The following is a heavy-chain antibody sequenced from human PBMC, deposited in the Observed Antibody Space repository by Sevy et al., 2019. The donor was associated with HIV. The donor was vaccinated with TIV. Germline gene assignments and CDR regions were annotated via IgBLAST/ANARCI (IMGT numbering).Heavy chain of an antibody. CDR2: IYYSGST. CDR1: CGSISSSSYY. Sequence: SETLSLTCTVSCGSISSSSYYWGWIRQPPGKGLEWIGSIYYSGSTYYNPSLKSRVTISVDTSKNQFSLKLSSVTAADTAVYYCARLDSSNVDYWGQGTLVTVSS. J-gene: IGHJ4*02. V-gene: IGHV4-39*01. CDR3: ARLDSSNVDY. D-gene: IGHD6-13*01.